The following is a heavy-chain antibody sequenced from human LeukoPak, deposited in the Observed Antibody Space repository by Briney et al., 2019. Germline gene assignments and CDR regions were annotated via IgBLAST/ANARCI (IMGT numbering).Heavy chain of an antibody. CDR1: GYSFGSHG. Sequence: GGSLRLSCAASGYSFGSHGMHWARQTPGKGLEWVALVSYDGSKKHYSDSVKGRFTISRDNSKNTVNLQMNSLRVEDTAVYYCAREMGSVYFDYWGQGTLVTVSS. CDR3: AREMGSVYFDY. D-gene: IGHD3-10*01. CDR2: VSYDGSKK. J-gene: IGHJ4*02. V-gene: IGHV3-33*01.